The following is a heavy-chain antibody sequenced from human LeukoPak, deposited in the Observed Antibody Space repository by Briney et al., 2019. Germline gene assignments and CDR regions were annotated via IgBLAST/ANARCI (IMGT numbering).Heavy chain of an antibody. V-gene: IGHV3-9*01. CDR1: GFTFDDYA. Sequence: TGRSLRLSCAASGFTFDDYAMHWVRQAPGKGLEWVSGISWNRGSIVYADSVKGRFTISRDNAKNSLYLQMNSLRAEDTALYYCAKDLPQYSSGWYSSFDYWGQGTLVTVSS. CDR3: AKDLPQYSSGWYSSFDY. D-gene: IGHD6-19*01. J-gene: IGHJ4*02. CDR2: ISWNRGSI.